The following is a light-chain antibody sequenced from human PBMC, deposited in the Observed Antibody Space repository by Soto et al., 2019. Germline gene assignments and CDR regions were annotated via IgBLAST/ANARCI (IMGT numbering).Light chain of an antibody. Sequence: QSVLTQPASVSGSPGQSITISCTGTSSDVIIYNLVSWYQKRPGKAPKLMIYEGIKRPSGVSNRFSGSTSGNSASLTISGLQAEDAADYYCCSYVRSSTSYVFGSGTKLTVL. J-gene: IGLJ1*01. CDR3: CSYVRSSTSYV. V-gene: IGLV2-23*01. CDR2: EGI. CDR1: SSDVIIYNL.